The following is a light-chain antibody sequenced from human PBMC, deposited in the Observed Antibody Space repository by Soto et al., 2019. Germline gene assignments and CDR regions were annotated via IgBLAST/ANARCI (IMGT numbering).Light chain of an antibody. Sequence: EIVLTQSPATLSLSPGERATLSSRASQSVSSYVAWYQQKPGQAPRLLIYDASNSATGIPARFSGSGSGTDFTLTISSLEPEDFAVYYCQQRSNWPPACTFGQGTKVDIK. CDR3: QQRSNWPPACT. J-gene: IGKJ1*01. CDR2: DAS. V-gene: IGKV3-11*01. CDR1: QSVSSY.